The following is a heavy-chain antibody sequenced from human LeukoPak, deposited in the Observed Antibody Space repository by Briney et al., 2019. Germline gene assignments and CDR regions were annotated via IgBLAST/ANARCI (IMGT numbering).Heavy chain of an antibody. CDR2: INPDGSTT. V-gene: IGHV3-74*01. D-gene: IGHD3-22*01. Sequence: GGSLRLSCATSGFSISSYAMSWVRQAPGKGLEWVSRINPDGSTTTYADSVKGRFTISRDNAKNTVYLQMNSLRAEDTALYHCVRVLSGSWDWFDPWGQGTLVTVSS. CDR3: VRVLSGSWDWFDP. J-gene: IGHJ5*02. CDR1: GFSISSYA.